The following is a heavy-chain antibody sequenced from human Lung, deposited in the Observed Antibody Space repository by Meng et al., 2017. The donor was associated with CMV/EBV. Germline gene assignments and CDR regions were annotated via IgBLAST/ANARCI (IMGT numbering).Heavy chain of an antibody. J-gene: IGHJ4*01. CDR1: GFTFSGYS. Sequence: GGSXRLXCVASGFTFSGYSMNWVRQTPGKGLEWVSSITSRSSNTYYSDSVKGRFTISRDNAKNSLYLQMNSLRDEDTAVYYCARDLIRGVVGARTRGPGDLXGHGXLVTVSS. V-gene: IGHV3-21*01. D-gene: IGHD1-26*01. CDR3: ARDLIRGVVGARTRGPGDL. CDR2: ITSRSSNT.